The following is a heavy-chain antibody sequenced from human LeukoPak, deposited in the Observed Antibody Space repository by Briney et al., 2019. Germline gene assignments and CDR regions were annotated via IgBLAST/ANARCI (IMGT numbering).Heavy chain of an antibody. D-gene: IGHD5-24*01. CDR3: ARDDALATDGFDS. V-gene: IGHV3-30*04. CDR1: GFTFTRYA. CDR2: VSYDGNDK. J-gene: IGHJ4*02. Sequence: GGSLRLSCVASGFTFTRYAMHWVRQAPGKGLEWVTVVSYDGNDKYYADSVKGRFTISRDNSKNTVYLQMNSLRAEDTAVYYCARDDALATDGFDSWGQGTLVTVFS.